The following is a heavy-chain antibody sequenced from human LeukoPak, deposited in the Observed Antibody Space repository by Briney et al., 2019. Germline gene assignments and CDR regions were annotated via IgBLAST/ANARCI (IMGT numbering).Heavy chain of an antibody. Sequence: SETLSLTCTVSGGSTSSSSYYWGRIDHPPGKGLEWIGSIYYSGSTYYNPSPKSRVTISVDTSKNQFSLKLSSVTAADTAVYYCARQGAGSWFNWFDPWGQGTLVTVSS. V-gene: IGHV4-39*01. CDR1: GGSTSSSSYY. CDR2: IYYSGST. D-gene: IGHD6-13*01. CDR3: ARQGAGSWFNWFDP. J-gene: IGHJ5*02.